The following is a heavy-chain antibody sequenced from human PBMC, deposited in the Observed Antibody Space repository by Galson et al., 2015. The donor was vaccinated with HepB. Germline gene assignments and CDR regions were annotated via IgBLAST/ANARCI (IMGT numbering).Heavy chain of an antibody. CDR1: GFAFSNYA. J-gene: IGHJ4*02. CDR2: IDGRSGNI. CDR3: ATYQQSPRGVDY. Sequence: SLRLSCAASGFAFSNYAMKWVRQAPGKGLEWISVIDGRSGNIHYADSVKGRFTVSRDNSQNTLYLQMNSLSVEDTALYFCATYQQSPRGVDYWGQGTLVTVSS. D-gene: IGHD3-16*01. V-gene: IGHV3-23*01.